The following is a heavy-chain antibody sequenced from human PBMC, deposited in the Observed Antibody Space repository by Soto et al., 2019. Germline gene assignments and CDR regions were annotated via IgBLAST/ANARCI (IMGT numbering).Heavy chain of an antibody. J-gene: IGHJ3*02. CDR3: ARLQYTVVTPIDM. D-gene: IGHD2-21*02. Sequence: QVQLQESGPGLVKPSETLSLTCTVPSGSIRTSYWTWIRQFPGKRLEWIAHIHNSGNTNSNPSLKSRDTISMDTSKNQSSLRLTSVTAADTAMYYCARLQYTVVTPIDMWGQGTMVTVSS. CDR1: SGSIRTSY. V-gene: IGHV4-59*01. CDR2: IHNSGNT.